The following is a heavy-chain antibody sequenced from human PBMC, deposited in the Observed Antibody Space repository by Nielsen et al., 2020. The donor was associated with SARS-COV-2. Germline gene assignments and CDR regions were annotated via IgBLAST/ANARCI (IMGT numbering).Heavy chain of an antibody. V-gene: IGHV4-39*01. J-gene: IGHJ4*02. Sequence: SQTLSLTCAVSGVSISGSNYYWGWLRPPPGKGLEWIGSMYYSGYSFYKPSLKSRVTMSVDTSKNEVSLRLSSVTAADTAVYYCAGHEGYANTWYPDYWGQGVLVTVSS. CDR2: MYYSGYS. D-gene: IGHD2-2*01. CDR1: GVSISGSNYY. CDR3: AGHEGYANTWYPDY.